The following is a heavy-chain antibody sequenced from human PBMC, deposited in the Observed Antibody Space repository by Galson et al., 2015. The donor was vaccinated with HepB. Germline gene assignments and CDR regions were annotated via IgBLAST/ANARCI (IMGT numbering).Heavy chain of an antibody. J-gene: IGHJ5*02. CDR1: GFTFSSYW. D-gene: IGHD3-3*01. Sequence: SLRLSCAASGFTFSSYWMHWVRQAPGKGLVWVSRINSDGSSTSYADSVKGRFTISRDNAKNTLYLQMNSLRAEDTAVYYCARDGFYHNWFDPWGQGILVTVSS. CDR2: INSDGSST. V-gene: IGHV3-74*01. CDR3: ARDGFYHNWFDP.